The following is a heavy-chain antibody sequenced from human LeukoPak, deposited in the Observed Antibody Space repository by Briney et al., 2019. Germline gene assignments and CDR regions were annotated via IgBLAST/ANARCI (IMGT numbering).Heavy chain of an antibody. V-gene: IGHV1-69*13. CDR3: ARVAVRGVKAFDY. J-gene: IGHJ4*02. CDR1: GYTLTELS. Sequence: ASVKVSCKVSGYTLTELSMHWVRQAPGQGLEWMGGIIPIFGTANYAQKFQGRVTITADESTSTAYMELSSLRSEDTAVYYCARVAVRGVKAFDYWGQGTLVTVSS. CDR2: IIPIFGTA. D-gene: IGHD3-10*01.